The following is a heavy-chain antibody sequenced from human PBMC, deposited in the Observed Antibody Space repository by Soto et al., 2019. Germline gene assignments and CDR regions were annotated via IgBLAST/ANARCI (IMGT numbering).Heavy chain of an antibody. CDR2: INEDGSEK. J-gene: IGHJ4*02. Sequence: GGSLRLSCEASGFSLSGYCLTWVRQAPGKGLEWVANINEDGSEKYYVDSVKGRFTISRDNAENSLFLEMNNLRAEDTAVYYCKRGGCSCESYCCFDFWGQGTLVTVYS. V-gene: IGHV3-7*01. D-gene: IGHD1-26*01. CDR3: KRGGCSCESYCCFDF. CDR1: GFSLSGYC.